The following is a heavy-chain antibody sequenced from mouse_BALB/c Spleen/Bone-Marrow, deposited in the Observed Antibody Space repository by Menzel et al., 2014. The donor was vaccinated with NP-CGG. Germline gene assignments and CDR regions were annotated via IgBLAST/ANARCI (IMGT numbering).Heavy chain of an antibody. CDR1: GYTFTSYY. Sequence: VQLQESGPELVKPGSSVRISCKASGYTFTSYYIHWVKQRPGQGLEWIGWIYPGNVNTNYNEKFEDKATLTADKSSSTAYMHLSSLTSEDSAVXXXXXXXYYRSPMDYWGQGTSVTVSS. CDR3: XXXXYYRSPMDY. D-gene: IGHD2-14*01. J-gene: IGHJ4*01. CDR2: IYPGNVNT. V-gene: IGHV1S56*01.